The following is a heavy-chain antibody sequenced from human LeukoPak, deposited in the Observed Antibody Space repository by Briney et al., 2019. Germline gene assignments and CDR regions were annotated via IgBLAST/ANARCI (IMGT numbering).Heavy chain of an antibody. CDR2: IYYSGST. D-gene: IGHD3-22*01. V-gene: IGHV4-39*07. CDR1: GGSISSRSYY. CDR3: ARASYSYDISGWVPFDY. Sequence: SETLSLTCTVSGGSISSRSYYWGWIRQPPGKGLEWIGRIYYSGSTYYNPSLKSRVTISVDTSENQFSLRLSSVTAADTAVYYCARASYSYDISGWVPFDYWGQGTLVTVSS. J-gene: IGHJ4*02.